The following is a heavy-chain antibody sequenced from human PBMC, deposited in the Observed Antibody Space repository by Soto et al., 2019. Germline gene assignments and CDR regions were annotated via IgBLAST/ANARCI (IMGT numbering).Heavy chain of an antibody. CDR2: MNPNSGNT. CDR1: GYTFTSYD. D-gene: IGHD4-17*01. J-gene: IGHJ6*03. Sequence: ASVKVSCKASGYTFTSYDINWVRQATGQGLEWMGWMNPNSGNTGYAQKFQGRVTMTRNTSISTAYMELSSLRSEDTAVYYCARGYGDYVGYYYMDVWGKGTTVTVSS. CDR3: ARGYGDYVGYYYMDV. V-gene: IGHV1-8*01.